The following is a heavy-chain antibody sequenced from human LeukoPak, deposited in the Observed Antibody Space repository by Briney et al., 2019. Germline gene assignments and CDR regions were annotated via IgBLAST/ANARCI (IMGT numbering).Heavy chain of an antibody. V-gene: IGHV5-51*01. CDR1: GYSFTSYW. J-gene: IGHJ3*02. Sequence: GESLKISCKGSGYSFTSYWIGWVRQMPGKGLEWMGIIYPGDSDTRYSPSFQGQVTISADESISTAYLQWSSLKASDTAMYYCARGSRVFAHYDSSGYYSGFDIWGQGTMVTVSS. CDR2: IYPGDSDT. D-gene: IGHD3-22*01. CDR3: ARGSRVFAHYDSSGYYSGFDI.